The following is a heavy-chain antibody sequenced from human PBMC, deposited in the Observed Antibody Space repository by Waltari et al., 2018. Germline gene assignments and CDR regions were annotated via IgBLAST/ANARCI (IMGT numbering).Heavy chain of an antibody. CDR1: GSTLDDYA. J-gene: IGHJ4*02. CDR3: AKADYDSSGYPDY. D-gene: IGHD3-22*01. CDR2: ISWNSGSI. Sequence: EVQLVESGGGLVQPARSLRLSCAAYGSTLDDYAMHWVRQAPGKGLEWVSCISWNSGSIGYADSVKGRFTISRDNAKNSLYLQMNSLRAEDTALYYCAKADYDSSGYPDYWGQGTLVTVSS. V-gene: IGHV3-9*01.